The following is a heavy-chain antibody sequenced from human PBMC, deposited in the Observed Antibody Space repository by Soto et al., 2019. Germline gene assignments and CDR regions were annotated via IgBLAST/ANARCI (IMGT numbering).Heavy chain of an antibody. Sequence: PSETLSIACTVSGGSMSSYYWSWIRKPAGKGLEWIGRIYTSGSTNYNPSLKSRVTMSVDTSKNQFSLKLSSVTAADTAVYYCARVVGDSSGYLDYWGQRTLGTDSS. CDR1: GGSMSSYY. CDR3: ARVVGDSSGYLDY. V-gene: IGHV4-4*07. J-gene: IGHJ4*02. CDR2: IYTSGST. D-gene: IGHD3-22*01.